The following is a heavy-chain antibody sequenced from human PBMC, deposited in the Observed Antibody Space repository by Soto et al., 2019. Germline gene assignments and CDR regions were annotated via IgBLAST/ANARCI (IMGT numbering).Heavy chain of an antibody. CDR1: GGSISSSSYY. CDR2: IYYSGST. CDR3: ARHERVVVAANAFDI. V-gene: IGHV4-39*01. J-gene: IGHJ3*02. Sequence: SETLSLTCTVSGGSISSSSYYWGWIRQPPGKGLEWIGSIYYSGSTYYNPSLKSRVTISVDTSKNQFSLKLGSVTAADTAVYYCARHERVVVAANAFDIWGQGTMVTVSS. D-gene: IGHD2-15*01.